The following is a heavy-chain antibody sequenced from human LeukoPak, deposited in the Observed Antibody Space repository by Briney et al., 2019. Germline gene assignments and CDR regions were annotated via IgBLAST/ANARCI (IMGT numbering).Heavy chain of an antibody. CDR3: ARAPNCSGGSCYTPYYYYYMDV. Sequence: ASVKVSCKASGYTFTGYYMHWVRQAPGQGLEWMGWINPNSGGTSYAQKFQGRVTMTRDTSISTAYMELSRLRSDDTAVYYCARAPNCSGGSCYTPYYYYYMDVWGKGTTVTVSS. D-gene: IGHD2-15*01. J-gene: IGHJ6*03. CDR2: INPNSGGT. CDR1: GYTFTGYY. V-gene: IGHV1-2*02.